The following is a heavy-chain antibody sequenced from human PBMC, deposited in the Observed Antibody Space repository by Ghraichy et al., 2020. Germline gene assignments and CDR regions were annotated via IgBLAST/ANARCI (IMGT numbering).Heavy chain of an antibody. Sequence: SQTLSLTCSVSGGSINNAFYYWGWIRQPPGKGLEWIGSIFHSGRTSYNPSLTSRVSISVDTSKNHFSLMVTSVTAADTAVYNCARQRGPTTHLDYWGRGTLVTVSS. CDR3: ARQRGPTTHLDY. CDR1: GGSINNAFYY. D-gene: IGHD3-10*01. V-gene: IGHV4-39*01. CDR2: IFHSGRT. J-gene: IGHJ4*02.